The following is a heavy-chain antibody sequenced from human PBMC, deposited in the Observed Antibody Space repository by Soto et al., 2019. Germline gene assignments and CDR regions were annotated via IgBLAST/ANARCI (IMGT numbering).Heavy chain of an antibody. D-gene: IGHD1-1*01. CDR3: ARGGSYNGGWFS. CDR2: LNSDGSIT. J-gene: IGHJ4*02. Sequence: EVQLVESGGGLVQPGGPLRLSCAASGFTFSGYWMHWVRQSPGKGLVWVSRLNSDGSITSYGDSVKGRFTISRDNAKNTLYLQMNSLRAEDTAVYFCARGGSYNGGWFSWGPGTLVTVSS. CDR1: GFTFSGYW. V-gene: IGHV3-74*01.